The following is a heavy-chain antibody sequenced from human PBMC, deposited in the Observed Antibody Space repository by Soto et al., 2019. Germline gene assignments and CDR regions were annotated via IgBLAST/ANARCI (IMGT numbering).Heavy chain of an antibody. CDR3: ARGDPVDTAMPDEGHYYYYGMDV. CDR2: IIPIFGTA. D-gene: IGHD5-18*01. V-gene: IGHV1-69*01. Sequence: QVQLVQSGAEVKKPGSSVKVSCKASGGTFSSYAISWVRQAPGQGLEWMGGIIPIFGTANYAQKFQGRVTITADESTSTAYMELNSLRSEDTAVYYCARGDPVDTAMPDEGHYYYYGMDVWGQGTTVTVSS. J-gene: IGHJ6*02. CDR1: GGTFSSYA.